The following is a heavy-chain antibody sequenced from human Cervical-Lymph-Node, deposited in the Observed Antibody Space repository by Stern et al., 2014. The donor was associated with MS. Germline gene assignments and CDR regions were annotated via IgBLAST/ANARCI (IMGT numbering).Heavy chain of an antibody. CDR2: INAGNGNT. V-gene: IGHV1-3*01. J-gene: IGHJ4*02. CDR1: GYTFTSYA. CDR3: ARVVDRDGYNRWYYFDY. D-gene: IGHD5-24*01. Sequence: QVQLVQSGAEVKKPGASVKVSCKASGYTFTSYAMHWVRQAPGQRLEWMGWINAGNGNTKYSQKFQGRIPITRDTSASTAYMELSSLRSEDTAVYYCARVVDRDGYNRWYYFDYWGQGTLVTVSS.